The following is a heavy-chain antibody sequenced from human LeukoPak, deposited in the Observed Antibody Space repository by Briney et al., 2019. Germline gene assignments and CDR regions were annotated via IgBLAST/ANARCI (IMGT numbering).Heavy chain of an antibody. J-gene: IGHJ5*02. Sequence: PGGSLRLSCAASGLTFSTYGMHWVRQAPGKWLEWAAFIQNDGNDKYYADSVKGRFTISRDNSKNTLDLQMNGLRAEDTAVYYCARAVTWIDPWGQGTLVTVSS. V-gene: IGHV3-30*02. CDR1: GLTFSTYG. CDR2: IQNDGNDK. CDR3: ARAVTWIDP.